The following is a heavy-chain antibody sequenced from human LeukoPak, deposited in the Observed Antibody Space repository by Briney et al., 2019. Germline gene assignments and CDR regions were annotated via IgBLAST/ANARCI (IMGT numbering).Heavy chain of an antibody. V-gene: IGHV3-23*01. J-gene: IGHJ4*02. D-gene: IGHD4-17*01. CDR2: ISGSGGST. Sequence: AISGSGGSTYYADSVKGRFTISRDNSKNTLYLQMNSLRAEDTAVYYCTKGSPSTVTTLYGYWGQGTLVTVSS. CDR3: TKGSPSTVTTLYGY.